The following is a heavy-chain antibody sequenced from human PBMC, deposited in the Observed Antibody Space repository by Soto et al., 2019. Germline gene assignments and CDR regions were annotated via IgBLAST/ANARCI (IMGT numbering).Heavy chain of an antibody. D-gene: IGHD3-9*01. CDR1: GFTFSSYA. Sequence: GGSLRLSCAASGFTFSSYAMHWVRQAPGKGLEWVAVISYDGSNKYYADSVKGRFTISRDNSKNTLYLQMNSLRAEDTAVYYCARGDYDILTGYSPPGGMDVWGQGTTVTV. J-gene: IGHJ6*02. CDR3: ARGDYDILTGYSPPGGMDV. V-gene: IGHV3-30-3*01. CDR2: ISYDGSNK.